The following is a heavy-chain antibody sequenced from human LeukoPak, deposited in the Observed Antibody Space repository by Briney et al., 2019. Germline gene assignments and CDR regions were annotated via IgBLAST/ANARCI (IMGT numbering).Heavy chain of an antibody. D-gene: IGHD2-2*02. CDR3: ARTSPLYSPPYYMDV. J-gene: IGHJ6*03. Sequence: PGGSLRLSCAASGFTFSGYNMNWVRQAPGKGLEWISYITSSSGTIYYADSVKGRFTISRDDAKNSLYLQMNSLRAEDTAVYYCARTSPLYSPPYYMDVWGKGTTVTISS. CDR1: GFTFSGYN. CDR2: ITSSSGTI. V-gene: IGHV3-48*01.